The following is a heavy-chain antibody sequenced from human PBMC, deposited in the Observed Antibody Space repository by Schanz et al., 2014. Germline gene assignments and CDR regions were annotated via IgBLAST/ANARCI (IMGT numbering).Heavy chain of an antibody. V-gene: IGHV1-46*01. J-gene: IGHJ3*01. CDR3: ARGSCSNSGCFDAFDV. Sequence: QVQVVQSGAEVEKPGPPGRVSSKAPGKRKISNFLHGWRQPPGQGFEWIGLINPIDGSTTYPLRFHGRITMTRDTSTTTFYMDLSSLGSEDTAVYYCARGSCSNSGCFDAFDVWGQGTMVTVSS. D-gene: IGHD2-2*01. CDR2: INPIDGST. CDR1: GKRKISNF.